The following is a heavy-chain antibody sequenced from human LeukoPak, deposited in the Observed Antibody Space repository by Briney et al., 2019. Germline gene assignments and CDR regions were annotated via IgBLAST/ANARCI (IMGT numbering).Heavy chain of an antibody. CDR2: ISYDGSNK. Sequence: GRSLRLSCAASGFTFSSYAMHWVRQAPGKGLEWVAVISYDGSNKYYADSVKGRFTISRDNSKNTLYLQMNSLRAEDTAVYYCASHPALSSSSWWASRGTDYWGQGTLVTVSS. CDR1: GFTFSSYA. J-gene: IGHJ4*02. V-gene: IGHV3-30*04. CDR3: ASHPALSSSSWWASRGTDY. D-gene: IGHD6-13*01.